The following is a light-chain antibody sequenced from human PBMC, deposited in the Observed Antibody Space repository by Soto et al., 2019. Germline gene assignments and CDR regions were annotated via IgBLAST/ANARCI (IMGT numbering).Light chain of an antibody. V-gene: IGKV1-5*03. Sequence: DIQMTQSPSTLSASVGDRVTITCRASQSISSWLAWYQQKPGKAPKLLIYKASSLESGVPSRFSGSGSWTEFTLTISSLQPDDFATYSCQQYNSYSLTFGGGTKVEIK. CDR1: QSISSW. CDR3: QQYNSYSLT. J-gene: IGKJ4*01. CDR2: KAS.